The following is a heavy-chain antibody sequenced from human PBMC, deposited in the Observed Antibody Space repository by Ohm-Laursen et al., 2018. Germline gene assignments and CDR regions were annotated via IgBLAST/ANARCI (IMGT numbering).Heavy chain of an antibody. V-gene: IGHV1-46*01. CDR3: ARDQGLFDSSGYYGY. J-gene: IGHJ4*02. CDR2: INPNDGST. CDR1: GYTFTGYY. Sequence: ASVKVSCKASGYTFTGYYMHWVRQAPGQGLEWMGIINPNDGSTSYAQKFQGRVTMTRDTSTSTVYMDLSSLRSEDTAVYYCARDQGLFDSSGYYGYWGQGTLVTVSS. D-gene: IGHD3-22*01.